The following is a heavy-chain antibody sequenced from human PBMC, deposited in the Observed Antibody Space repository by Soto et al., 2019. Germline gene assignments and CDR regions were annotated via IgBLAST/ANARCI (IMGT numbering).Heavy chain of an antibody. CDR3: ARGYSSSWYEAFDI. CDR2: IIPIFGTA. Sequence: ASVKVSCKASGGTFSSYAISWVRQAPGQGLEWMGGIIPIFGTANYAQKFQGRVTITADESTSTAYMELSSLRSEDTAVYYCARGYSSSWYEAFDIWGQGTMVTVSS. J-gene: IGHJ3*02. CDR1: GGTFSSYA. V-gene: IGHV1-69*13. D-gene: IGHD6-13*01.